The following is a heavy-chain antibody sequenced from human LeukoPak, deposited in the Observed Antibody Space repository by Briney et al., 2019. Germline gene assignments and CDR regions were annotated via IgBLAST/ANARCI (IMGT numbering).Heavy chain of an antibody. CDR1: GYTFTSYG. D-gene: IGHD3/OR15-3a*01. Sequence: ASVKVSCKASGYTFTSYGISWVRQAPGQGLEWMGWISAYNGNTNYAQKLQGRVTMTTDTSTSTAYMELRSLRSDDTAVYYCARDQDDGKDDLECFQHWGQGTLVTVSS. V-gene: IGHV1-18*01. J-gene: IGHJ1*01. CDR2: ISAYNGNT. CDR3: ARDQDDGKDDLECFQH.